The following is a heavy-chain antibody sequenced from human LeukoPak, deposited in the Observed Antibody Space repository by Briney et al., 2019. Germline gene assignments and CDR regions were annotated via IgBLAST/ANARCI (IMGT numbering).Heavy chain of an antibody. D-gene: IGHD6-13*01. CDR1: GFTFSSYW. CDR2: IKEDGSEK. J-gene: IGHJ5*02. CDR3: ARGPLIAAAGTT. V-gene: IGHV3-7*01. Sequence: TGGSLRLSCAASGFTFSSYWMSWVRQAPGKGLEWVAHIKEDGSEKYYVDSVKGRFTISRGNAKNSLYLQMNSLRVEDTAVYYCARGPLIAAAGTTWGQGTLVTVSS.